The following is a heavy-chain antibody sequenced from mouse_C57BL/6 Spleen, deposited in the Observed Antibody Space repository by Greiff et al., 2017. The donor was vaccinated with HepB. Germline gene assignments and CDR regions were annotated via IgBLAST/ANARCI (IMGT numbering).Heavy chain of an antibody. J-gene: IGHJ4*01. CDR3: ARAHYGLHYAMDY. CDR1: GYTFTSYW. V-gene: IGHV1-69*01. D-gene: IGHD1-1*02. Sequence: QVQLQQPGAELVMPGASVKLSCKASGYTFTSYWMHWVKQRPGQGLEWIGEIDPSDSYTNYNQKFKGKSTLTVDKSSSTAYMQLSSLTSEDSAVYYCARAHYGLHYAMDYWGQGTSVTVSS. CDR2: IDPSDSYT.